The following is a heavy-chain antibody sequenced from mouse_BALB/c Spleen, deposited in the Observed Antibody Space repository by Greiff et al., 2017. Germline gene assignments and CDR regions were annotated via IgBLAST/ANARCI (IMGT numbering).Heavy chain of an antibody. CDR2: ISSGGSYT. D-gene: IGHD1-1*01. J-gene: IGHJ1*01. Sequence: DVKLVESGGGLVKPGGSLKLSCAASGFTFSSYAMSWVRQSPEKRLEWVAEISSGGSYTYYPDTVTGRFTISRDNAKNTLYLEMSSLRSEDTAMYYCARGGGYYGYGYFDVWGAGTTVTVSS. CDR3: ARGGGYYGYGYFDV. CDR1: GFTFSSYA. V-gene: IGHV5-9-4*01.